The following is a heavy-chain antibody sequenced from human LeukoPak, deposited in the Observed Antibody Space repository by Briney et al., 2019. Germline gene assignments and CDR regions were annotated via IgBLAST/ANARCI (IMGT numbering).Heavy chain of an antibody. CDR2: IYYSGST. V-gene: IGHV4-59*08. CDR1: GDSMSSYY. J-gene: IGHJ6*02. CDR3: ARQNSGARLNV. D-gene: IGHD6-25*01. Sequence: KPSETLSLTCTVSGDSMSSYYWSWIRQPPGKGLEWIGQIYYSGSTDYNPSLKSRLTISVDTSKNQFSLQLSSVTAADTAVYFCARQNSGARLNVWGQGTTVTVSS.